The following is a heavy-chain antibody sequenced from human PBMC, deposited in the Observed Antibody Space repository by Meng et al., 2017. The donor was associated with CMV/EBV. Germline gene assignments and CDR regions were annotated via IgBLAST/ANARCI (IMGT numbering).Heavy chain of an antibody. J-gene: IGHJ6*02. CDR1: GFTFSSYS. CDR3: ARDYSPFTMVRGVTLSDGMDV. CDR2: ISSSSSYI. V-gene: IGHV3-21*01. Sequence: GGSLRLSCAASGFTFSSYSMNWARQAPGKGLEWVSSISSSSSYIYYADSVKGRFTISRDNAKNSLYLQMNSLRAEDTAVYYCARDYSPFTMVRGVTLSDGMDVWGQGTTVTVSS. D-gene: IGHD3-10*01.